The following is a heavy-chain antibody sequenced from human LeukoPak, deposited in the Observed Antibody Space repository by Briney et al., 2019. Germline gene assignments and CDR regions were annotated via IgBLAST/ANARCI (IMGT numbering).Heavy chain of an antibody. D-gene: IGHD6-6*01. CDR2: INPNSGGT. J-gene: IGHJ4*02. V-gene: IGHV1-2*02. CDR3: ARKSAARKTSEFDY. CDR1: GYTFSGYY. Sequence: ASVKVSCTASGYTFSGYYMNWVRQAPGQGLEWMGWINPNSGGTKYAQKFQGRVTMTSDTSISTAYMELSSLISDDTAVYYCARKSAARKTSEFDYWGQGTLVTVSS.